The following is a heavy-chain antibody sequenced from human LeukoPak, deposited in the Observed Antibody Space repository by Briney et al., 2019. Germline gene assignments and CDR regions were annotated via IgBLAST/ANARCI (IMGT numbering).Heavy chain of an antibody. CDR3: AQIGYCSSTSCPKPSYD. D-gene: IGHD2-2*01. CDR1: GGSFSGYY. V-gene: IGHV4-34*01. J-gene: IGHJ4*02. CDR2: INHSGST. Sequence: PSETLSLTCAVYGGSFSGYYWSWIRQPPGKGLEWIGEINHSGSTNYNPSLKSRVTISVDTSKNQFSLKLSSVTAADTAVYYCAQIGYCSSTSCPKPSYDWGQGTLVSASS.